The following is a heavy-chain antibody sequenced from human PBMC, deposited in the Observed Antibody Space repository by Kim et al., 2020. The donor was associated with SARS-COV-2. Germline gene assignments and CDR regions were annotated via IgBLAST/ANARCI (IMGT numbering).Heavy chain of an antibody. V-gene: IGHV3-30-3*01. CDR3: ARERGEEVATPLPT. CDR1: GFTFSSYT. CDR2: ISYDGNYK. Sequence: GGSLRLSCGASGFTFSSYTMHWVRQAPGKGLEWVAVISYDGNYKYYADSVKGRFTISRDNFKNTLYLQMNSLRAEDTAVYYCARERGEEVATPLPTWGQGTLVTVSS. D-gene: IGHD5-12*01. J-gene: IGHJ5*02.